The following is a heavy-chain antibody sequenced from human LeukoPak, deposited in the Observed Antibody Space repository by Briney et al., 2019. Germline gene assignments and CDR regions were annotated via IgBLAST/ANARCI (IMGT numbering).Heavy chain of an antibody. Sequence: GGSLRLSCAASGFTFSSYAMSWVRQAPGKGLEWVSTISGSGGSTYYADSVKGRFTISRDNSKNTLYLQMNSLRAEDTAVYYCAKVYCSSTSCYKAYYYMDVWGKGTTVTVSS. CDR2: ISGSGGST. V-gene: IGHV3-23*01. CDR1: GFTFSSYA. J-gene: IGHJ6*03. D-gene: IGHD2-2*02. CDR3: AKVYCSSTSCYKAYYYMDV.